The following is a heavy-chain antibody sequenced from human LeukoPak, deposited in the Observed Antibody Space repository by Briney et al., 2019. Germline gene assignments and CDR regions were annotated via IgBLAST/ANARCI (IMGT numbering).Heavy chain of an antibody. V-gene: IGHV1-69*05. CDR3: AREGYSYGSQFDY. D-gene: IGHD5-18*01. CDR2: IIPIFGTA. J-gene: IGHJ4*02. Sequence: ASVNVSCKASGGTFSSYAISWVRQAPGQGLEWMGGIIPIFGTANYAQKFQGRVTITTDESTSTAYMELSSLRSEDTAVYYCAREGYSYGSQFDYWGQGTLVTVSS. CDR1: GGTFSSYA.